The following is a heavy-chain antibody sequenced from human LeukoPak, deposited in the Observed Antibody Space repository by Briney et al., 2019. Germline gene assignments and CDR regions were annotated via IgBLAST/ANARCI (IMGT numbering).Heavy chain of an antibody. D-gene: IGHD3-9*01. CDR2: IIPIFGTA. CDR3: ARDPHFDWLVPSYYYYGMDV. V-gene: IGHV1-69*13. J-gene: IGHJ6*04. Sequence: GASVKVSCKASGGTFSSYAISWVRQAPGQGVGWMGGIIPIFGTANYAQKFQGRVTITADESTSTAYMELSSLRSEDTAVYYCARDPHFDWLVPSYYYYGMDVWGKGTTVTVSS. CDR1: GGTFSSYA.